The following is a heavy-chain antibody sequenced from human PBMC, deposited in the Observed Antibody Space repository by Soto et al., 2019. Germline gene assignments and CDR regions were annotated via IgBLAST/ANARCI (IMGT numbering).Heavy chain of an antibody. CDR2: ISWDGGST. Sequence: GGSLRLSCAASGFTFDDYTMHWVRQAPGKGLEWVSPISWDGGSTYYADSVKGRFTISRDNSKNSLYLQMNSLRTEDTALYYCAKEMGANYFDYWGQGTLVTVSS. V-gene: IGHV3-43*01. CDR3: AKEMGANYFDY. J-gene: IGHJ4*02. D-gene: IGHD1-26*01. CDR1: GFTFDDYT.